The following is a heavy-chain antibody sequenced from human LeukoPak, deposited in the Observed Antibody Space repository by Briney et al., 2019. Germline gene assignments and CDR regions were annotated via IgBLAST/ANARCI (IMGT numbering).Heavy chain of an antibody. CDR3: ARDRRGCSGGSCYRKTHLDY. D-gene: IGHD2-15*01. Sequence: PGGSLRLSCAASGFTFSSYAMHWVRQAPGKGLEWVAVISYDGSNKYYADSVKGRFTISRDNSKNTLYLQMNSLRAEDTAVYYCARDRRGCSGGSCYRKTHLDYWGQGTLVTASS. CDR2: ISYDGSNK. J-gene: IGHJ4*02. V-gene: IGHV3-30*04. CDR1: GFTFSSYA.